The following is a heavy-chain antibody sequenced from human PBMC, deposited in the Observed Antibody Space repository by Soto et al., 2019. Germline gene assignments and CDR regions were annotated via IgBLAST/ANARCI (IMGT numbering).Heavy chain of an antibody. D-gene: IGHD3-10*01. V-gene: IGHV1-69*13. CDR2: IIPIFGTA. Sequence: ASVKVSCKASGGTFSSYAISWVRQAPGQGLEWMGGIIPIFGTANYAQKFQGRVTITADESTSTAYMELSSLRSEDTAVYYCARARQGGTMVRGVTYYYYGMDVWGQGTTVTVSS. J-gene: IGHJ6*02. CDR3: ARARQGGTMVRGVTYYYYGMDV. CDR1: GGTFSSYA.